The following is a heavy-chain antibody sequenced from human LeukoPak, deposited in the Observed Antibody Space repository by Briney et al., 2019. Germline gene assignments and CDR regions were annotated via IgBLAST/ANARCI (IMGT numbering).Heavy chain of an antibody. D-gene: IGHD5-12*01. CDR1: GGSISSSSYY. J-gene: IGHJ4*02. CDR3: ARWARGVFDY. Sequence: SETLSLTCTVSGGSISSSSYYWGWIRQPPGKWLEWIGSIYYSGSTYYNPSLKSRVTISVDTSKNQFSLKLSSVTAADTAVYYCARWARGVFDYWGQGTLVTVSS. CDR2: IYYSGST. V-gene: IGHV4-39*01.